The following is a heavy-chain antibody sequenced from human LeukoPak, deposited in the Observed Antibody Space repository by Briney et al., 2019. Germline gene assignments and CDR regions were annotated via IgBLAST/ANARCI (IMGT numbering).Heavy chain of an antibody. CDR2: ISYDGSNK. CDR1: GFTFSSYG. Sequence: PGRSLRLSCAASGFTFSSYGMHWVRRAPGKGLEWVAVISYDGSNKYYADSVKGRFTISRDNSKNTLYLQMNSLRAEDTAVYYCAKQNYWGQGTLVTVSS. V-gene: IGHV3-30*18. CDR3: AKQNY. J-gene: IGHJ4*02.